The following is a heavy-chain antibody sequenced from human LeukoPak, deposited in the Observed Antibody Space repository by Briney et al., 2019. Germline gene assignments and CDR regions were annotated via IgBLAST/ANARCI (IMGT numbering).Heavy chain of an antibody. Sequence: GGSLRLSCAASGFTFSSYAMSWVRQAPGKGLEWVSAISGSGGSTYYADSVKGRFTIPRDNSKNTLYLQMNSLRAEDTAVYYCAKDDPSMVRGVITFFDYWGQGTLVTVSS. CDR3: AKDDPSMVRGVITFFDY. CDR1: GFTFSSYA. D-gene: IGHD3-10*01. V-gene: IGHV3-23*01. J-gene: IGHJ4*02. CDR2: ISGSGGST.